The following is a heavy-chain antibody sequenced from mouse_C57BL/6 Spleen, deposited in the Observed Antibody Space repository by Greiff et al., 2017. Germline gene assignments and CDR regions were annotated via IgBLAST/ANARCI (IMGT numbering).Heavy chain of an antibody. J-gene: IGHJ3*01. CDR3: ARGNSWFAY. Sequence: EVQGVESGGGLVKPGGSLKLSCAASGFTFSSYAMSWVRQTPEKRLEWVATISDGGSYTYYPDNVKGRFTISRDNAKNNLYLQMSHLKSEDTAMYYCARGNSWFAYWGQGTLVTVSA. CDR2: ISDGGSYT. V-gene: IGHV5-4*01. CDR1: GFTFSSYA.